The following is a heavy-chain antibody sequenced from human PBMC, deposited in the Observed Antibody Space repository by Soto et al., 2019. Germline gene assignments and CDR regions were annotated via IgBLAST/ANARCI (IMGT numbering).Heavy chain of an antibody. CDR2: IIPIFGTA. V-gene: IGHV1-69*01. CDR3: ARDGGRHSGGIDY. J-gene: IGHJ4*02. Sequence: QVQLVQSGAEVKKPGSSVKVSCKASGGTFSSYSINWVRQAPGQGLEWMGEIIPIFGTANYAQKFQGSVTMTADESTSTAYMELSSRRSEDTAVYYCARDGGRHSGGIDYWGQGTLVTVSS. D-gene: IGHD1-26*01. CDR1: GGTFSSYS.